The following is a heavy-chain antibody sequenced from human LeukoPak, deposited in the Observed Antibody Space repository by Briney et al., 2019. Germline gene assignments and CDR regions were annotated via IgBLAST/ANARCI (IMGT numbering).Heavy chain of an antibody. Sequence: GGSLRLSCAASGFTFNTYSMNWVRQAPGKGLEWVSYISSSSSTIYYTDPVKGRFTISRDNAKNSLYLQMNSLRAEDTAVYYCARETSYYDNRGYYFFDSWGQGTLVTVSS. V-gene: IGHV3-48*01. CDR1: GFTFNTYS. J-gene: IGHJ4*02. CDR3: ARETSYYDNRGYYFFDS. CDR2: ISSSSSTI. D-gene: IGHD3-22*01.